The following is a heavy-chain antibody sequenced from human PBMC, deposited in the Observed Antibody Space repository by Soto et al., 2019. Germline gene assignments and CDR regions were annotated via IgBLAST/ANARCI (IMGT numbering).Heavy chain of an antibody. Sequence: SETLSLTCTVSGGSISSYYWSWIRQPPGKGLEWIGYIYYSGSTNYNPSLKSRVTISVDTSKNQFSLKLSSVTAADTAVYYCAVGTRDGSGSYTAFDIWGQGTMVTVSS. J-gene: IGHJ3*02. CDR1: GGSISSYY. CDR3: AVGTRDGSGSYTAFDI. D-gene: IGHD3-10*01. V-gene: IGHV4-59*01. CDR2: IYYSGST.